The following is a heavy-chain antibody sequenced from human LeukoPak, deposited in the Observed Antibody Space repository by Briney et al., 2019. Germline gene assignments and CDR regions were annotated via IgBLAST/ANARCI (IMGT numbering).Heavy chain of an antibody. Sequence: SETLSLTCAVYGGSFSGYYWSWLRQPPGKGLEWIGEINHSGSTNYNPSLKSRVTISVDTSKNQFSLKLSSVNAADTAVYYCARCIAVAGFDYWGQGTLVIVSS. V-gene: IGHV4-34*01. J-gene: IGHJ4*02. CDR3: ARCIAVAGFDY. D-gene: IGHD6-19*01. CDR1: GGSFSGYY. CDR2: INHSGST.